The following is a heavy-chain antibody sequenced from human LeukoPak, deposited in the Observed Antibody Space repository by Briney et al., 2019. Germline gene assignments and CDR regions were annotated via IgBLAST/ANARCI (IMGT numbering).Heavy chain of an antibody. CDR2: IKQDGTEK. CDR1: GFTFSSYW. J-gene: IGHJ3*02. CDR3: ARDTLLYADSPDAFDM. V-gene: IGHV3-7*01. D-gene: IGHD4-17*01. Sequence: GGSLRLSCAASGFTFSSYWMSWVRQAPGKGLEWLANIKQDGTEKNYLNSVKGRFTISRDNAKKSLYLQMNSLRDEDTAVYYCARDTLLYADSPDAFDMWGQGTMVTVSS.